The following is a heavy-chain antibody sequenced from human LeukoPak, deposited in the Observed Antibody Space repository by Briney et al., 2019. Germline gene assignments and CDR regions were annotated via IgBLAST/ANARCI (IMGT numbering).Heavy chain of an antibody. CDR3: AREEDDILTGYYLPMDV. CDR2: INHSGST. D-gene: IGHD3-9*01. J-gene: IGHJ6*02. V-gene: IGHV4-34*01. CDR1: GGSFSCYY. Sequence: SETLSLTCAVYGGSFSCYYWSWIRQPPGKGLEWIGEINHSGSTNYNPSLKSRVTISVDTSKNQFSLKLSSVTAADTAVYYCAREEDDILTGYYLPMDVWGQGTTVTVSS.